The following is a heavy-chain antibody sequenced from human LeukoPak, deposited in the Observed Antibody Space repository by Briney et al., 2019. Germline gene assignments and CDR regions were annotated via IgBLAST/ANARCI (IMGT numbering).Heavy chain of an antibody. V-gene: IGHV3-49*03. Sequence: GGSLRLSCAAYGFTLSSYWMHWFRQAPGKGLEWVGFIRSKAYGGTTEYAASVKGRFTISRDDSKSIAYLQMNSLKTEDTAVYYCTRDKERFVNYYYYYMDVWGKGTTVTVSS. CDR2: IRSKAYGGTT. CDR1: GFTLSSYW. D-gene: IGHD3-16*01. J-gene: IGHJ6*03. CDR3: TRDKERFVNYYYYYMDV.